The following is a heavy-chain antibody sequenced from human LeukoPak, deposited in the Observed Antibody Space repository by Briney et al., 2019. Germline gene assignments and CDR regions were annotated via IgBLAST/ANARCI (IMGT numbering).Heavy chain of an antibody. CDR1: GGSFSDYY. D-gene: IGHD3-9*01. V-gene: IGHV4-34*01. Sequence: SGTLSLTCAVYGGSFSDYYWNWIRQPPGKGLEWIGEINHSGSTNYNPSLKSRVTISLDTSKNQFSLKLNSVTAADTAVYYCARGDLYYDIDYWGQGTLVTVSS. J-gene: IGHJ4*02. CDR2: INHSGST. CDR3: ARGDLYYDIDY.